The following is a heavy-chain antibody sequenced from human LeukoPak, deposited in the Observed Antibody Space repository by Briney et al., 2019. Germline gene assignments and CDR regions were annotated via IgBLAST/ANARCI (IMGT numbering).Heavy chain of an antibody. CDR3: ARAEHYYGSGSYAYYYMDV. D-gene: IGHD3-10*01. Sequence: SETLSLTCAVYGGSFSGYYWSWIRQPPGKGLEWIGEINHSGSTSYNPSLKSRVTISVDTSKNQFSLKLSSVTAADTAVYYCARAEHYYGSGSYAYYYMDVWGKGTTVTISS. J-gene: IGHJ6*03. CDR2: INHSGST. V-gene: IGHV4-34*01. CDR1: GGSFSGYY.